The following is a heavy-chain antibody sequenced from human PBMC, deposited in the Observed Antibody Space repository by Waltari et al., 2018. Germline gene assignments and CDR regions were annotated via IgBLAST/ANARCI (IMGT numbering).Heavy chain of an antibody. Sequence: QVHLVESGGGVVQPGGSLRLSCSASEFTPRNYGMHWVRQAPGKGLECVAYLHYDGSVSLYTDSVKGRFTVSRDRSKNTLYLQMNNLRSEDTAVYYCANNPYCAGGRCLREWDYWGQGTLVTVSS. CDR2: LHYDGSVS. V-gene: IGHV3-30*02. CDR3: ANNPYCAGGRCLREWDY. J-gene: IGHJ4*02. D-gene: IGHD2-8*02. CDR1: EFTPRNYG.